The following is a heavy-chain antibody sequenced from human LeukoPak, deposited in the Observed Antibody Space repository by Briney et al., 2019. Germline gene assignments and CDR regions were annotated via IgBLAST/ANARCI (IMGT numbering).Heavy chain of an antibody. J-gene: IGHJ3*02. D-gene: IGHD1-26*01. CDR3: AAGGGIVGATTAFDI. V-gene: IGHV1-58*02. CDR2: IVVGSGNT. CDR1: GFTFTSSA. Sequence: GTSVKVSCKASGFTFTSSAMQRVRQARGQRLEWIGWIVVGSGNTNYAQKFQERVTITRDMSTSTAYMELSSLRSEDTAVYYCAAGGGIVGATTAFDIWGQGTMVTVSS.